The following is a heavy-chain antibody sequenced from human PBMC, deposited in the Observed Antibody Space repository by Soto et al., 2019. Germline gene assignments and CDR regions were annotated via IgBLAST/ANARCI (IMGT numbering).Heavy chain of an antibody. Sequence: GGSLRLSCAASGLTFSSYWMSWVRQAPGKGLEWVANIKQDGSEKYYVDSVKGRFTISRDNAKNSLYLQMNSLRAEDTAVYYCARGSIAGAGTFDYRGKGTRVIASS. J-gene: IGHJ4*02. CDR3: ARGSIAGAGTFDY. D-gene: IGHD6-19*01. V-gene: IGHV3-7*01. CDR2: IKQDGSEK. CDR1: GLTFSSYW.